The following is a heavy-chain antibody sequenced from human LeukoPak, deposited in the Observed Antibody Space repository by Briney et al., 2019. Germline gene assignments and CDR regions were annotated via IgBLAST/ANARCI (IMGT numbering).Heavy chain of an antibody. CDR3: ARDQSAVAGRLDCFDY. D-gene: IGHD6-19*01. V-gene: IGHV3-74*01. CDR2: INSDGSRT. Sequence: GGALSLSCAASGFTFSSNWMHWVRQAPGKGLVGVSRINSDGSRTYYADSGEGRFTISRDNAKNTLYLQMNSLRAEDTAVYYCARDQSAVAGRLDCFDYWGQGTLVTVSS. CDR1: GFTFSSNW. J-gene: IGHJ4*02.